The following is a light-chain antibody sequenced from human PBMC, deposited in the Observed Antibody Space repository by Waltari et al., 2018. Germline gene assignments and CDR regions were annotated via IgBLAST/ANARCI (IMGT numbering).Light chain of an antibody. CDR2: GAS. Sequence: IVLTQSPGTLSLSPGERATLSCRASQSVSSSYLAWYQQKPGPAPRILIYGASSRATGIPDRFSGSGAGTDFTLTISRLEPEDFAVYYCQQYGSSPRKFGQGTKVEIK. J-gene: IGKJ1*01. CDR1: QSVSSSY. V-gene: IGKV3-20*01. CDR3: QQYGSSPRK.